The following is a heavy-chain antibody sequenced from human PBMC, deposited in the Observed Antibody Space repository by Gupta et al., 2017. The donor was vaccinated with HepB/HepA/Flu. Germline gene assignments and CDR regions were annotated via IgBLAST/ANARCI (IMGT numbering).Heavy chain of an antibody. CDR2: ISFDGVDK. CDR3: ARGPELGCGYSAGAFDL. V-gene: IGHV3-30*03. D-gene: IGHD3-22*01. J-gene: IGHJ4*02. Sequence: QVQLVESGGGVVQPGKSLRLSCAASGFTFNNYGMHWVRQAPGKGLEWVAVISFDGVDKYYTDSLRGRFTISRDNSRNTLYLQMNLLTPEDTAVYSCARGPELGCGYSAGAFDLWGQGILVTVSS. CDR1: GFTFNNYG.